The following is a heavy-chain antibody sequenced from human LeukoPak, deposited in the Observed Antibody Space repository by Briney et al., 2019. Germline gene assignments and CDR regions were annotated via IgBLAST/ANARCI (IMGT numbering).Heavy chain of an antibody. CDR1: GYTFTSYG. D-gene: IGHD2-15*01. J-gene: IGHJ4*02. CDR2: ISAYNGNT. V-gene: IGHV1-18*01. CDR3: ARSDCSGGSCYDLDY. Sequence: ASVKVSCKASGYTFTSYGISWVRQAPGQGLEWMGWISAYNGNTNYAQKLQGRVTMTTDTSTSTAYMELRSLRSDDTAVYYCARSDCSGGSCYDLDYWGQGTPVTVSS.